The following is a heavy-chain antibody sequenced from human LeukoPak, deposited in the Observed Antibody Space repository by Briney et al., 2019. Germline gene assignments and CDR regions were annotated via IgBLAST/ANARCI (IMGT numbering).Heavy chain of an antibody. D-gene: IGHD6-19*01. Sequence: SQTLSLTCAISGDSVSRNRIAWNWIRQSPSRGLEWLGRTWYNSKWYHEYAVSVESRITINPDTSKNQFSLQLNSVTPEDTGAYYCARGIGWPLFDYWGQGTLVTVST. CDR3: ARGIGWPLFDY. CDR2: TWYNSKWYH. V-gene: IGHV6-1*01. J-gene: IGHJ4*02. CDR1: GDSVSRNRIA.